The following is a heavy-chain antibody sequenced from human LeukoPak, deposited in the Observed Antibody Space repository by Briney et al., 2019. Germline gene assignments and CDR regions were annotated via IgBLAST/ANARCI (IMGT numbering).Heavy chain of an antibody. CDR2: IRYDGSNK. J-gene: IGHJ4*02. Sequence: GGSLRLSCAASGFTFSSYGMHWVRQAPGKGLEWVAFIRYDGSNKYYADSVKGRFTNSRDNSKNTLYLQMNSLRAEDTAVYYCASSPIVVVPAAIIYYFDYWGQGTLVTVSS. CDR1: GFTFSSYG. V-gene: IGHV3-30*02. D-gene: IGHD2-2*02. CDR3: ASSPIVVVPAAIIYYFDY.